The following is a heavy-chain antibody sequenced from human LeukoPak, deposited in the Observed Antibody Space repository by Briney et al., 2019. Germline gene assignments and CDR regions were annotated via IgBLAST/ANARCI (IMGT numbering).Heavy chain of an antibody. CDR2: ISYDGSNK. J-gene: IGHJ3*02. CDR3: ARDAVGATSTNDAFDI. Sequence: GGSLRLSCAASGFTFSSHDMHWVRQAPGKGLEWVAVISYDGSNKYSADSVKGRFTISRDNSKNTLYLQMNSLRAEDTAVYYCARDAVGATSTNDAFDIWGQGTMVTVSS. V-gene: IGHV3-30-3*01. D-gene: IGHD1-26*01. CDR1: GFTFSSHD.